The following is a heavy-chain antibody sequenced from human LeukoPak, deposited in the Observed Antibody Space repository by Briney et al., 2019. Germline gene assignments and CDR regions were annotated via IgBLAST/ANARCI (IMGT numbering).Heavy chain of an antibody. J-gene: IGHJ4*02. Sequence: GGSLRLSCAASGFTVSSNYMNWVRQAPGKGLEWVSVIYSGGSTYYADSVKSRFTISRDNSKNTLYLQMNSLRAEDTAVYYCAKQRYSSGWDYFDYWGQGTLVTVSS. V-gene: IGHV3-53*01. CDR3: AKQRYSSGWDYFDY. D-gene: IGHD6-19*01. CDR1: GFTVSSNY. CDR2: IYSGGST.